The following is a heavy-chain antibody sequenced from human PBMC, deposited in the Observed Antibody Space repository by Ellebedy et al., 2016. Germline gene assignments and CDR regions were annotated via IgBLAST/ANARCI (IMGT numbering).Heavy chain of an antibody. CDR1: WFSVSDNY. CDR3: AKELPPPDAFDI. CDR2: MNSDGSS. V-gene: IGHV3-53*01. D-gene: IGHD2-21*01. J-gene: IGHJ3*02. Sequence: GESLKISCAVSWFSVSDNYMTWVRPAPGKGLEFGSTMNSDGSSHYADYLKGRVTITRDNSKNTLYLQMNSLRVENTAVYYCAKELPPPDAFDIWGQGTMVTVSS.